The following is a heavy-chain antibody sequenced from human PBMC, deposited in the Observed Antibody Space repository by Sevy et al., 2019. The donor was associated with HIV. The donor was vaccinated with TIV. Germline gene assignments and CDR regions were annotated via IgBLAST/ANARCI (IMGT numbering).Heavy chain of an antibody. CDR2: ISGSGGST. J-gene: IGHJ6*02. D-gene: IGHD3-16*01. CDR1: GFTFSSCA. CDR3: AKGQGEWPDDYYFYGMDV. V-gene: IGHV3-23*01. Sequence: GGSLRLSCAASGFTFSSCAMTWVRQAPGKGLDWVSSISGSGGSTFFADSVKGRFTISRDNSKNTLYLRMNSLSAEDTAVYYYAKGQGEWPDDYYFYGMDVWGQGTTVTVSS.